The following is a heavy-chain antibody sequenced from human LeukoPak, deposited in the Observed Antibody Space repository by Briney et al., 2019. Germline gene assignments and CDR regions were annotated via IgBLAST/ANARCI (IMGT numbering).Heavy chain of an antibody. D-gene: IGHD6-13*01. J-gene: IGHJ3*02. CDR1: GFTFSSYA. Sequence: GGSLRLSCAASGFTFSSYAMSWVRQAPGKGLEWVSAISDSGGSTYYADSVKGRFTISRDNSKNTLYLQMNSLRAEDTAVYYCAKDLRVGSSSSRLAFDIWGQGTMVTVSS. CDR2: ISDSGGST. V-gene: IGHV3-23*01. CDR3: AKDLRVGSSSSRLAFDI.